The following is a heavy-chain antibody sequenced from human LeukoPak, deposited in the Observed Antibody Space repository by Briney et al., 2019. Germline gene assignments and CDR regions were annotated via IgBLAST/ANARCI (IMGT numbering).Heavy chain of an antibody. CDR1: GYTFISYG. Sequence: ASVKVSCKASGYTFISYGITWVRQAPGQGLEWMGWISPYTTKTNYAQSLQGRVTMTTDTSTSTAYMELRSLRSDDTAVYYCAREGGVGPTAPTDYHSYQMDVWGKGTTVTVSS. V-gene: IGHV1-18*01. CDR2: ISPYTTKT. J-gene: IGHJ6*03. D-gene: IGHD1-26*01. CDR3: AREGGVGPTAPTDYHSYQMDV.